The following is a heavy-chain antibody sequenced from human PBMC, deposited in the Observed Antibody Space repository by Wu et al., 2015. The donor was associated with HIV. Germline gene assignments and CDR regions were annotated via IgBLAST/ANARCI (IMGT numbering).Heavy chain of an antibody. Sequence: QVQLVQSGAEVKKPGSSVKVSCKVSGGTFSSYAISWVRQAPGQGLEWMGGIIPIFGTANYAQKFQGRVTITTDESTSTAYMELSSLRSEDTAVYYCASGGYYDSSGYYFYDAFDIWGQGTMVTVSS. V-gene: IGHV1-69*05. CDR3: ASGGYYDSSGYYFYDAFDI. CDR2: IIPIFGTA. CDR1: GGTFSSYA. D-gene: IGHD3-22*01. J-gene: IGHJ3*02.